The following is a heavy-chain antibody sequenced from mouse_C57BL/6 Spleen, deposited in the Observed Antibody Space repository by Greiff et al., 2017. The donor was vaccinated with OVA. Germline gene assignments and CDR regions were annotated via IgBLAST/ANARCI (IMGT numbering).Heavy chain of an antibody. Sequence: VQLQESGAELVRPGASVKLSCKASGYTFTSYGISWVKQSPGQGLEWIGEIYPRSGDTYYNEKFKGKATLTVEKSSSTAYMELRSLTSEDSAVYDGARLDSSVVVGYFDDWGKGTTVTVSA. CDR1: GYTFTSYG. J-gene: IGHJ1*03. CDR2: IYPRSGDT. D-gene: IGHD1-1*01. CDR3: ARLDSSVVVGYFDD. V-gene: IGHV1-81*01.